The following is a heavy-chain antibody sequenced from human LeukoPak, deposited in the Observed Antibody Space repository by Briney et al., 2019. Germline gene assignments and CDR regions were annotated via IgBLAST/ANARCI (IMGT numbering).Heavy chain of an antibody. CDR1: GYSFTSYW. CDR2: IYPGDSDT. J-gene: IGHJ3*02. V-gene: IGHV5-51*01. D-gene: IGHD5-18*01. Sequence: GESLKISCKGSGYSFTSYWIGWVRQMPGKGLEWMGIIYPGDSDTRYSPSFQGQVTISADKSISTAYLQWSSLKASDTAMYYCASRHHRYSYGYLDAFDIWGQGTMVTVSS. CDR3: ASRHHRYSYGYLDAFDI.